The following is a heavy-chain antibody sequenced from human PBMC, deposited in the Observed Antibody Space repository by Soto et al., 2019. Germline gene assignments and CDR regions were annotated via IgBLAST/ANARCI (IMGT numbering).Heavy chain of an antibody. V-gene: IGHV1-69*02. J-gene: IGHJ5*02. CDR3: ARVYDSSGYLYWFDP. CDR1: GGTFSSYT. CDR2: IIPILGIA. Sequence: SVKVSCKASGGTFSSYTISWVRQAPGQGLEWMGRIIPILGIANYAQKFQGRVTITADKSTSTAYMELSSLRSEDTAVYYCARVYDSSGYLYWFDPWGQGTLVTVSS. D-gene: IGHD3-22*01.